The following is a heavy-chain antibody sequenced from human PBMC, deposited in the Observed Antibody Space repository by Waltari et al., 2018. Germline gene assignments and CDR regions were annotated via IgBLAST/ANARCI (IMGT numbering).Heavy chain of an antibody. J-gene: IGHJ4*02. Sequence: QVQLQESGPGLVKPSETLSLTCTVSGGSISSYYWSWIRQPPGKGLEWIWYIYYSGSTNYNPSRNSRVTISVDTSKNQFSLKLSSVTAADTAVYYCARIAAAGYYFDYWGQGTLVTVSS. V-gene: IGHV4-59*01. CDR1: GGSISSYY. CDR2: IYYSGST. CDR3: ARIAAAGYYFDY. D-gene: IGHD6-13*01.